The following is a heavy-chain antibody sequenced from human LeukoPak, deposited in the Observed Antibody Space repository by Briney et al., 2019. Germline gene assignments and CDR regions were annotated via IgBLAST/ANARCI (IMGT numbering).Heavy chain of an antibody. CDR3: AKYGGRYSSGWYGRAYYFDY. D-gene: IGHD6-19*01. CDR1: GFTFSSYA. CDR2: ISGSGGST. V-gene: IGHV3-23*01. Sequence: GGSLRLSCAASGFTFSSYAMSWVRQAPGKGLEWVSAISGSGGSTYYADSVKGRFTIPRDNSKNTLYLQMNSLRAEDTAVYYCAKYGGRYSSGWYGRAYYFDYWGQGTLVTVSS. J-gene: IGHJ4*02.